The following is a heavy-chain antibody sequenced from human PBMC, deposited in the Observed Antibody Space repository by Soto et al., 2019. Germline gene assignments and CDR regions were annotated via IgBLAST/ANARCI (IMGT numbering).Heavy chain of an antibody. J-gene: IGHJ4*02. CDR2: IYPGDSDT. D-gene: IGHD2-2*01. CDR3: ARQGDDIVVVPAAMPGY. V-gene: IGHV5-51*01. CDR1: GYSFTSYW. Sequence: EVQLVQSGAEVKKPGESLKISCKGSGYSFTSYWIGWVRQMPGKGLEWMGIIYPGDSDTRYSPSSQGQVTISADKSISTAYLQWSSLTDSDTAMYYCARQGDDIVVVPAAMPGYWGQGTLVTVSS.